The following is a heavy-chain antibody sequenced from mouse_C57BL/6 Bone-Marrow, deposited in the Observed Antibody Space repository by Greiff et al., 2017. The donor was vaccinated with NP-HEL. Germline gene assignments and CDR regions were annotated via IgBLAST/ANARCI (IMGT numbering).Heavy chain of an antibody. CDR2: ISSGSSTL. CDR3: ARDSPYSYYYGSRGYFDV. J-gene: IGHJ1*03. V-gene: IGHV5-17*01. Sequence: EVQLVESGGGLVKPGGSLKLSCAASGFTFSDYGMHWVRQAPEKGLEWVAYISSGSSTLYYADTVKGRFTISRDNAKNTLFLQMTSLRSEDTAMYYCARDSPYSYYYGSRGYFDVWGTGTTVTVSS. D-gene: IGHD1-1*01. CDR1: GFTFSDYG.